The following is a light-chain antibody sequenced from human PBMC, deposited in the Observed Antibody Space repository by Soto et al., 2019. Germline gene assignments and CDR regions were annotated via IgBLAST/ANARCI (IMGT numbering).Light chain of an antibody. CDR1: QGISNY. Sequence: DLQMTQSTSSLSASVGDRVTITCGASQGISNYLSWYPQIPGKFPKLLISAASTLQSGVPSRFSGSGSGTYFTLTSSSLQSEYVATYYCQRDTNVPAFGGGTKVEIK. CDR2: AAS. V-gene: IGKV1-27*01. J-gene: IGKJ4*01. CDR3: QRDTNVPA.